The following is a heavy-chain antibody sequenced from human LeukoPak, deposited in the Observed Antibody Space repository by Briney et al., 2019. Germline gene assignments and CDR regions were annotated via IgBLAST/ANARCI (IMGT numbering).Heavy chain of an antibody. V-gene: IGHV3-15*01. Sequence: GGSLRLSCAASGFTFSNAWMSWVRQAPGKRLEWVGRIKSKTDGGTTDYAAPVKGRFTISRDDSKNTLYLQMNSLKTEDTAVYYCTTGGYGDCDRYYYMDVWGKGTTVTVSS. J-gene: IGHJ6*03. D-gene: IGHD4-17*01. CDR3: TTGGYGDCDRYYYMDV. CDR2: IKSKTDGGTT. CDR1: GFTFSNAW.